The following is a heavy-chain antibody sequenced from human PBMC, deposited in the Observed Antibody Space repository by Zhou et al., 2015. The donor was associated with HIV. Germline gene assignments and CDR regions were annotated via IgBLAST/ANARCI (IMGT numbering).Heavy chain of an antibody. V-gene: IGHV1-18*01. D-gene: IGHD3-10*01. CDR3: ARDRKLLWFGELLPRGV. Sequence: QVQLVQSGAEVKKPGASVRVSCKASGYTFTNYGISWVRQAPGQGLEWMGWISAYNGNTNFAQKLQGRVTMTTDTSTSTAYMELRSLRSDDTAVYYCARDRKLLWFGELLPRGVWGQGTLVNRLL. CDR1: GYTFTNYG. J-gene: IGHJ4*02. CDR2: ISAYNGNT.